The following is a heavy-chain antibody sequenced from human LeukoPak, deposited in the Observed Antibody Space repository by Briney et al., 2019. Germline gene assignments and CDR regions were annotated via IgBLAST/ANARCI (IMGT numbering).Heavy chain of an antibody. Sequence: ASVKVSCKASGYTFTGYYMHWVRQAPGQGLEWMEWINPNSGGTNYAQEFQGRVTMTRDTSISTAYMELSRLRSDDTAVYYCARVRDCSSTSCYIWFDPWGQGTLVTVSS. CDR1: GYTFTGYY. CDR3: ARVRDCSSTSCYIWFDP. V-gene: IGHV1-2*02. CDR2: INPNSGGT. J-gene: IGHJ5*02. D-gene: IGHD2-2*02.